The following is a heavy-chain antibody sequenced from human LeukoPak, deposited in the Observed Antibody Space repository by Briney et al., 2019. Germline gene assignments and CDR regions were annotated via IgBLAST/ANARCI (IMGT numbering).Heavy chain of an antibody. CDR1: GGSISSSSYY. CDR3: ARLTANSYYYYYMDV. D-gene: IGHD2-21*02. CDR2: IYYSGST. J-gene: IGHJ6*03. V-gene: IGHV4-39*01. Sequence: SETLSLTCTVSGGSISSSSYYWGWIRQPPGKGLEWIGSIYYSGSTYYNPSLKSRVTISVDTSKNQFSLKLSSVTAADTAVYYCARLTANSYYYYYMDVWGKGTTVTVSS.